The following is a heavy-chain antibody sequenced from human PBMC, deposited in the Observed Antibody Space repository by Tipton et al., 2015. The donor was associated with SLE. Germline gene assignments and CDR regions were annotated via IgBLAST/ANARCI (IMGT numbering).Heavy chain of an antibody. CDR3: ARGGSVRGFSLYYFDY. J-gene: IGHJ4*02. D-gene: IGHD3-16*01. V-gene: IGHV4-4*08. CDR2: IYTSGST. Sequence: TLSLTCTVSGGSISSYYWSWLRQPPGKGLEWIGYIYTSGSTNYNPSRKSRVTISVDTSKNQFSLKLSSVTAADTAVYYCARGGSVRGFSLYYFDYWGQGTLVTVSS. CDR1: GGSISSYY.